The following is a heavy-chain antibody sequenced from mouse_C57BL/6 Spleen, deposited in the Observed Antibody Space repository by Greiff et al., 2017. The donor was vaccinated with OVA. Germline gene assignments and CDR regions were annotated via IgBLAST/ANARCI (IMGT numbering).Heavy chain of an antibody. J-gene: IGHJ1*03. CDR3: ASLYYSNGYFDV. CDR2: IWSGGST. V-gene: IGHV2-2*01. CDR1: GFSLTSYG. D-gene: IGHD2-5*01. Sequence: VKLVESGPGLVQPSQSLSITCTVSGFSLTSYGVHWVRQSPGKGLEWLGVIWSGGSTDYNAAFISRLSISKDNSKSQVFFKMNSLQADDTAIYYCASLYYSNGYFDVWGTGTTVTVSS.